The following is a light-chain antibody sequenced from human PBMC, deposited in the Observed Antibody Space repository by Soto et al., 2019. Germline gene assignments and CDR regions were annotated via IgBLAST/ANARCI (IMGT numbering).Light chain of an antibody. J-gene: IGKJ2*01. V-gene: IGKV3-11*01. Sequence: EIVLTNSPATLSLSPGERATLSCRASLSVGSSLAWHQQKPGQAPRLLIYDASNRATGIPARFSGSGSGTDFTLTISTLEPEYFAVYYCQHGRTFGQGTKLEI. CDR3: QHGRT. CDR2: DAS. CDR1: LSVGSS.